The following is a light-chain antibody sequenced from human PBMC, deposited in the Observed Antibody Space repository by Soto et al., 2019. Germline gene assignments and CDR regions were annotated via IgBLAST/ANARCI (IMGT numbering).Light chain of an antibody. Sequence: QSALTQPTSASGSPGQSVTISCTGTSSDLGDYDYVSWYQQHPGRAPKLLIYEVNERPSGVPDRFSGSKSGNTASLTVTGLQAEDEADYYCSSYAGSNNLIFGGGTKLTVL. J-gene: IGLJ2*01. V-gene: IGLV2-8*01. CDR2: EVN. CDR1: SSDLGDYDY. CDR3: SSYAGSNNLI.